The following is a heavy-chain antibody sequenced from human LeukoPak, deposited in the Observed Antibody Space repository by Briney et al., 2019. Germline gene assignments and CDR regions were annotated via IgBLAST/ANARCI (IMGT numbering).Heavy chain of an antibody. Sequence: ASVKVSCKASGGTFSSYAISWMRQAPGQGLEWMGGIIPIFGTANYAQKFQGRVTTTADESTSTAYMELSSLRSEDTAVYYCARRVSRSYYDSSGYGGWYFDLWGRGTLVTVSS. V-gene: IGHV1-69*01. CDR3: ARRVSRSYYDSSGYGGWYFDL. CDR1: GGTFSSYA. J-gene: IGHJ2*01. CDR2: IIPIFGTA. D-gene: IGHD3-22*01.